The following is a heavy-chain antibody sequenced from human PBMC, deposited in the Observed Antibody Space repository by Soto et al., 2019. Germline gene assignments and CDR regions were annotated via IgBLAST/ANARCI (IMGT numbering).Heavy chain of an antibody. CDR3: ANLLPSRSYFDY. V-gene: IGHV4-34*01. J-gene: IGHJ4*02. CDR2: INHSGST. CDR1: GGSFSGYY. D-gene: IGHD2-2*01. Sequence: SETLSLTCAVYGGSFSGYYWSWIRQPPGKGLEWIGEINHSGSTNYNPSLKSRVTISVDTSKNQFSLKLSSVTAADTAVYYCANLLPSRSYFDYWGQGTLVTVSS.